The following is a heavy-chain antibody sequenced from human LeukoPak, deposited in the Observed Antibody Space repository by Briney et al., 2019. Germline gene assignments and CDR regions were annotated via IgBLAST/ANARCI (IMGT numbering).Heavy chain of an antibody. CDR1: GGSFSGYY. D-gene: IGHD3-3*01. V-gene: IGHV4-34*01. Sequence: SETLSLTCAVYGGSFSGYYWSWIRQPPGKGLEWIGEINHSGSTNYNPSLKSRVTISVDTSKNQFSLKLSSVTAADTAVYYCARAAALWSGLDYWGQGTLVTVSS. CDR3: ARAAALWSGLDY. CDR2: INHSGST. J-gene: IGHJ4*02.